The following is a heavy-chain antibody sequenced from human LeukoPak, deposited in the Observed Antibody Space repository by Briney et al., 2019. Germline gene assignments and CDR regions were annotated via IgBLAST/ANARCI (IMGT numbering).Heavy chain of an antibody. V-gene: IGHV3-48*02. CDR1: GFSFSDYP. CDR2: IRTSAEGANYA. Sequence: PGGSLRLSCAASGFSFSDYPMNWVRQAPGKGLEWVSNIRTSAEGANYAYYADSVKGRVTISRDDAKSTLYLHMNSLRDDDTAVYSCASDQRYAFDYWGQGILVTVSS. CDR3: ASDQRYAFDY. D-gene: IGHD3-9*01. J-gene: IGHJ4*02.